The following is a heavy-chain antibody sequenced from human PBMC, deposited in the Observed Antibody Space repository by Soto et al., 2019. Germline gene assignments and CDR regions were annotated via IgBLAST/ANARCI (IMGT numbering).Heavy chain of an antibody. CDR3: AASIFYYGMDV. CDR2: ISYDESNK. CDR1: GFTFSSYG. J-gene: IGHJ6*02. Sequence: GGSLRLSCAASGFTFSSYGMHWVRQAPGKGLEWVAFISYDESNKYYADSMKGRFTISRDNSRTTLYLQMNSLKASDTAIYYCAASIFYYGMDVWGQGTTVTVSS. V-gene: IGHV3-30*03.